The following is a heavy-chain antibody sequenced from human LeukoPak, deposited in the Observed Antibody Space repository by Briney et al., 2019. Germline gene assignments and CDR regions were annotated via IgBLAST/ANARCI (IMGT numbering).Heavy chain of an antibody. D-gene: IGHD3-22*01. CDR1: GFTFSSYW. J-gene: IGHJ5*02. V-gene: IGHV3-74*01. Sequence: GGSLRLSCAASGFTFSSYWMHWVRQAPGKGLVWVSRINSDGSSTSYADSVKGRFTISRDNAKNTLYLQMNSLRAEDTAVYYCAREIFYDSSGYSSPRWNWFDPWGQGTLVTVSS. CDR2: INSDGSST. CDR3: AREIFYDSSGYSSPRWNWFDP.